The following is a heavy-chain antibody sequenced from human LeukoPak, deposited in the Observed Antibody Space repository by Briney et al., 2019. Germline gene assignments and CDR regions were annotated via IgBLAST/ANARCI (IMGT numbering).Heavy chain of an antibody. CDR3: VRGRKWLGGFDY. CDR2: INHSGST. V-gene: IGHV4-34*01. Sequence: SETLSLTCAVYGGSFSGYYWSWIRQPPGKGLEWIGEINHSGSTNYNPSLKSRVTISVDTSKNQFSLKLSSVTAADTAVYYCVRGRKWLGGFDYWGQGTLVTVSS. J-gene: IGHJ4*02. CDR1: GGSFSGYY. D-gene: IGHD3-10*01.